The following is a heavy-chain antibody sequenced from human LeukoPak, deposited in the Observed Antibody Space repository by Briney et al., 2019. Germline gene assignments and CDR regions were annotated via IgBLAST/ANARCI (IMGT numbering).Heavy chain of an antibody. Sequence: SETLSLTCTVSGGSISSSSYYWGWIRQPPGKGLEWIASIYYSGSTYYNPPLKSRVTISVDTSRSQFSLNLRSVTAADTAVYYCARGQFQRDYWGQGTLVTVSS. V-gene: IGHV4-39*01. D-gene: IGHD6-25*01. CDR2: IYYSGST. J-gene: IGHJ4*02. CDR3: ARGQFQRDY. CDR1: GGSISSSSYY.